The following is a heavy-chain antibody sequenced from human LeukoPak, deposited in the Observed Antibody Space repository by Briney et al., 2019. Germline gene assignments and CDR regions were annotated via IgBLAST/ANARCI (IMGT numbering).Heavy chain of an antibody. D-gene: IGHD3-16*01. V-gene: IGHV1-2*02. CDR3: ARDRPNYDYVWGSPLDAFDI. J-gene: IGHJ3*02. CDR2: INPNSGGT. CDR1: GYTFTGYY. Sequence: ASVKVSCKASGYTFTGYYMHWVRQAPGQGLEWIGWINPNSGGTNYSQKFQGRVTMTRDTSISRAYMELSRLRSDDTAVYYCARDRPNYDYVWGSPLDAFDIWGQGTMVTVSS.